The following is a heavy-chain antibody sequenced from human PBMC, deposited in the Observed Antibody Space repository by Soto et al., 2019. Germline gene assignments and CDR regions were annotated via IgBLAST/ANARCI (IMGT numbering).Heavy chain of an antibody. Sequence: LRLSCAAAGFTFSSYSMNCVRQAPGKGLEWVSSISSSSSYIYYADSVKGRFTISRDNAKNSLYLQMHSLRAEDTAVYYCARDYLEWSHRPDGRDFWGQGTPVTVSS. CDR1: GFTFSSYS. J-gene: IGHJ4*02. D-gene: IGHD3-3*01. CDR2: ISSSSSYI. CDR3: ARDYLEWSHRPDGRDF. V-gene: IGHV3-21*01.